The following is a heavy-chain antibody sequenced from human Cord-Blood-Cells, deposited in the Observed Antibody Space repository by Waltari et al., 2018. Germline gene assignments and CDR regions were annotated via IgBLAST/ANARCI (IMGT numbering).Heavy chain of an antibody. CDR1: GFTFSSYA. D-gene: IGHD6-6*01. V-gene: IGHV3-30-3*01. J-gene: IGHJ4*02. Sequence: QVQLVESGGGVVQPGRSRRLSCAASGFTFSSYAMHWVGQAPGKGLEWVAVISYDGSNKYYADSVKGRFTISRDNSKNTLYLQMNSLRAEDTAVYYCARPRYSSSYFDYWGQGTLVTVSS. CDR2: ISYDGSNK. CDR3: ARPRYSSSYFDY.